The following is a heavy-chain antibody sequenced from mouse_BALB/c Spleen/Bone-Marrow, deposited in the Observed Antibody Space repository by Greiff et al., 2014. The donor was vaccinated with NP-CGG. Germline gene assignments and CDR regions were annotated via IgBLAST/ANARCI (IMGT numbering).Heavy chain of an antibody. CDR1: GYSFTGYY. D-gene: IGHD1-2*01. CDR2: VNPNNGDI. CDR3: ARSTATGFAY. Sequence: VQLQQSGPDLVKLGASVKISCKASGYSFTGYYMYWVKQSHGKSLEWIGRVNPNNGDISYNQKFKGKAILTVDKSSSTAYMELRSLTSEDSAVYYCARSTATGFAYWGQGTLVTVSA. J-gene: IGHJ3*01. V-gene: IGHV1-26*01.